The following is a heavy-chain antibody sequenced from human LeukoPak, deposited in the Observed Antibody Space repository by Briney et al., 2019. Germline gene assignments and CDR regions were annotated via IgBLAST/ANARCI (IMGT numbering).Heavy chain of an antibody. CDR3: ARERCSGGSCKTGGGDAFDI. V-gene: IGHV4-31*11. Sequence: SQTLSLTCAVSGGSISSGGYSWSWIRQRPGKGLEWIGYIYYSGSTYYNPSLKSRVTISVDTSKNQFSLKLSSATAADTAVYYCARERCSGGSCKTGGGDAFDIWGQGTMVTVSS. J-gene: IGHJ3*02. D-gene: IGHD2-15*01. CDR2: IYYSGST. CDR1: GGSISSGGYS.